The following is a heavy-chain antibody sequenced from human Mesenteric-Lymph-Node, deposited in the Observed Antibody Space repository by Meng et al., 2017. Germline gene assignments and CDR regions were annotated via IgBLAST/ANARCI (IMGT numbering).Heavy chain of an antibody. Sequence: VQLENARPGLVMPYGTLSPTCAVSGGSISSSNWWSWVRQPPGKGLEWIGEIYHSGSTNYNPSLKSRVTISVDKSKNQFSLKLSSVTAADTAVYYCARVGQWLPIDYWGQGTLVTASS. J-gene: IGHJ4*02. V-gene: IGHV4-4*02. D-gene: IGHD6-19*01. CDR2: IYHSGST. CDR1: GGSISSSNW. CDR3: ARVGQWLPIDY.